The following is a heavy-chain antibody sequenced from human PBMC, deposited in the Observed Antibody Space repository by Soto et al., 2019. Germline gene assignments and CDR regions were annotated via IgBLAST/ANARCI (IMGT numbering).Heavy chain of an antibody. Sequence: PGGSLRLSCAASGFTFSNAWLNWVRQAPGKGLEWVGRIKSKTDGGTTDYPAPVKGRFTISRDDSKDTLYLQMNSLKTEDTAVYYCTTRVIVGTTVWFDPWGQGMLVTVSS. V-gene: IGHV3-15*07. D-gene: IGHD1-26*01. CDR1: GFTFSNAW. J-gene: IGHJ5*02. CDR3: TTRVIVGTTVWFDP. CDR2: IKSKTDGGTT.